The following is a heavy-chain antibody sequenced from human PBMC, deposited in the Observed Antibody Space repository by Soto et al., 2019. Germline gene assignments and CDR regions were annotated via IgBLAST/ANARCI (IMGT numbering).Heavy chain of an antibody. CDR2: IFSNDEK. D-gene: IGHD1-26*01. Sequence: QVTLKESGPVLVKPTETLTLTCTVSGFSLSNARMGVSWIRQPPGKALEWLAHIFSNDEKSYSTSLKSRLTIPKDTPKNQVVPNITHIDPVDTAKYFCARIPRLGATNLFHPWGQGTLVTVSS. J-gene: IGHJ5*02. V-gene: IGHV2-26*01. CDR1: GFSLSNARMG. CDR3: ARIPRLGATNLFHP.